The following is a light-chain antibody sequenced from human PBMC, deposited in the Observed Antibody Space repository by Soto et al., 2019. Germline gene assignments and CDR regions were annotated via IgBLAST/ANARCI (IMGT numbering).Light chain of an antibody. CDR2: DAS. CDR3: QQYKSYSPRT. V-gene: IGKV1-5*01. CDR1: QTIGNW. Sequence: DVQMTQSPSTLSASVGDRVTITCRASQTIGNWLAWYQQRPGKAPQLLISDASRLESGVPSRFSGSGSGTEFTLTISSLQPDDSATYYCQQYKSYSPRTFGQGTKVDIK. J-gene: IGKJ1*01.